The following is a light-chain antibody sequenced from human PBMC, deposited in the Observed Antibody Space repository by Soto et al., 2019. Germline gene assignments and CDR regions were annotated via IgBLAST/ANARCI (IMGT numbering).Light chain of an antibody. CDR3: QQYGSSPMT. J-gene: IGKJ5*01. CDR1: QSVSSNY. V-gene: IGKV3-20*01. Sequence: EIVLTPSPGTLSLSPVERASLSCRASQSVSSNYLAWYQQKPGQAPRLLIYGASSRATGIPDRFSGSGSGTDFTLTISRLEPEDFAVYYCQQYGSSPMTFGQGTRLEIK. CDR2: GAS.